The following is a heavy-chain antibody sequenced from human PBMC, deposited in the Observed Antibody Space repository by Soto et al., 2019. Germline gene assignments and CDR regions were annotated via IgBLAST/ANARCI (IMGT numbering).Heavy chain of an antibody. CDR3: ARKTFVVVSATVQYFFGMDV. Sequence: EGQLVESGGGLVQPGGSLRLSCAASGFSFSGDGMNWVRQAPGKGLEWISYISHSGSSKYYADSVRGRFTISRDNAKNSLYLQMNSLRGDDSAVYFCARKTFVVVSATVQYFFGMDVWGQGTTVTVSS. J-gene: IGHJ6*02. V-gene: IGHV3-48*03. CDR2: ISHSGSSK. D-gene: IGHD2-21*01. CDR1: GFSFSGDG.